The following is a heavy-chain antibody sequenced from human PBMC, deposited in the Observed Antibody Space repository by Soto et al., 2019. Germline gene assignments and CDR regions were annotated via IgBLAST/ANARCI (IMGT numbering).Heavy chain of an antibody. CDR3: TADLPDNWFDP. V-gene: IGHV3-15*01. CDR2: IKSLTDGGAT. D-gene: IGHD3-22*01. Sequence: PGGSLRLSCATSRFSFSNAWTNWVRQAPGRGLEWVGRIKSLTDGGATDYAAPVKGRFTITRDDSKDTLYLHMNNLKTEDTAMYFCTADLPDNWFDPWGQGTLVTVSS. CDR1: RFSFSNAW. J-gene: IGHJ5*02.